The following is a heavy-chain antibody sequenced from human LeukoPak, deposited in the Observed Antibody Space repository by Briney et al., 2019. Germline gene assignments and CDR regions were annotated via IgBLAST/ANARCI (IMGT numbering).Heavy chain of an antibody. Sequence: PSETLSLTCTVSGGSISSSSYYWGWIRQPPGKGLEWIGSIYYSGSTYYNPSLKSRFTISVDTSKNQFSLKLSSVTAADTAVYYCATLGSYIVVRAPWAFDIWGQGTMVTVSS. V-gene: IGHV4-39*01. J-gene: IGHJ3*02. D-gene: IGHD2-2*01. CDR3: ATLGSYIVVRAPWAFDI. CDR2: IYYSGST. CDR1: GGSISSSSYY.